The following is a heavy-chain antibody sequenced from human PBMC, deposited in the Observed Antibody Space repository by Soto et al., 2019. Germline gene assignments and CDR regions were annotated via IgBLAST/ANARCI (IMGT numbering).Heavy chain of an antibody. CDR1: GGSISTADYY. V-gene: IGHV4-30-4*01. CDR3: VSDYDSGGHIGY. Sequence: QVQLHESGPGLVRPSQTLSLTCNVSGGSISTADYYGSWIRQPPGKGLEWIGYIYYRGSTYYNPSLESRVAISIDTSKNQFSLNLTSVTAADTAVYFCVSDYDSGGHIGYWGQGTLVTVSS. CDR2: IYYRGST. D-gene: IGHD3-22*01. J-gene: IGHJ4*02.